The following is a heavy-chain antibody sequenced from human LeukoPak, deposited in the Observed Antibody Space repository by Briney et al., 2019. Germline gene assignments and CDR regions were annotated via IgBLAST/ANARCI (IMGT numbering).Heavy chain of an antibody. V-gene: IGHV4-4*07. J-gene: IGHJ4*02. CDR3: ARGRSLYFDY. CDR2: IYPNVIT. CDR1: GGSISGYY. Sequence: PSETLSLTCIVSGGSISGYYWNWIRQPAGKGLEWIGRIYPNVITNYNPSLKSRVTMSVDTSKNQFSLMLSSVTAADTAVYYCARGRSLYFDYWGQGTLVTVSS.